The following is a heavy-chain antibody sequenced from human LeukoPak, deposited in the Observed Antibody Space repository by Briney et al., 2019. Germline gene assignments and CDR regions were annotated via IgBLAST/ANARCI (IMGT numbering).Heavy chain of an antibody. CDR3: ARDGPLMRGTYYYMDV. Sequence: SEALSLTCTVSGGSISSYYWSWIRQPAGKGLEWIGRIYTSGSTNYNPSLKSRVTMSVDTSKNQFSLKLSSVTAADTAVYYCARDGPLMRGTYYYMDVWGKGTTVTVSS. CDR1: GGSISSYY. J-gene: IGHJ6*03. V-gene: IGHV4-4*07. D-gene: IGHD1-1*01. CDR2: IYTSGST.